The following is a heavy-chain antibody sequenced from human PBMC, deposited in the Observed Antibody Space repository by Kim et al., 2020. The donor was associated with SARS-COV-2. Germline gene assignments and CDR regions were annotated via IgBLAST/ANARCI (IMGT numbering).Heavy chain of an antibody. J-gene: IGHJ6*02. CDR1: GFTFSSYA. CDR2: ISYDGSNK. Sequence: GGSLRLSCAASGFTFSSYAMHWVRQAPGKGLEWVAVISYDGSNKYYADSVKGRFTISRDNSKNTLYLQMSSLRAEDTAVYYCARDLYYGSGSPMGYYYGMDVWGQGTTVTVSS. V-gene: IGHV3-30*04. D-gene: IGHD3-10*01. CDR3: ARDLYYGSGSPMGYYYGMDV.